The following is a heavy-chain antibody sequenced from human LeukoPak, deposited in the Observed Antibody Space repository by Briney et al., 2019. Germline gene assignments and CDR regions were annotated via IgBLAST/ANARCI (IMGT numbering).Heavy chain of an antibody. J-gene: IGHJ4*02. CDR1: GFTVSSNY. Sequence: GGSLRLSCAASGFTVSSNYMSWVRQAPGKGLEWVSVIYSGGSTYYADSVKGRFTISGDNSKNTLYLQMNSLRAEDTAVYYCARVNWELYYFDYWGQGTLVTVSS. CDR3: ARVNWELYYFDY. CDR2: IYSGGST. D-gene: IGHD1-26*01. V-gene: IGHV3-66*01.